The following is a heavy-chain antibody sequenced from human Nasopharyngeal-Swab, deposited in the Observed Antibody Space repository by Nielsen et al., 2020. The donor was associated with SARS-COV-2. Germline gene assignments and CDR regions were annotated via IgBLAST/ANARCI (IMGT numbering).Heavy chain of an antibody. J-gene: IGHJ4*02. V-gene: IGHV3-21*01. CDR3: ARGAPYSSSSGDFDY. Sequence: GGSLRLSCAGSGFTFSSYSMNWVRQAPGKGLEWVSSISSSSSYIYYADSVKGRFTISRDNAKNSLYLQMNSLRAEDTAVYYCARGAPYSSSSGDFDYWGQGTLVTVSS. D-gene: IGHD6-6*01. CDR1: GFTFSSYS. CDR2: ISSSSSYI.